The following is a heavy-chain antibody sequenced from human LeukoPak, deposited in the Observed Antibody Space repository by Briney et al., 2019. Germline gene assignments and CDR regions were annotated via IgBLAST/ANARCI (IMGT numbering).Heavy chain of an antibody. CDR1: GGSFSGYY. J-gene: IGHJ6*02. CDR3: ARGNIVVVVAAFYYYYGMDV. Sequence: SETLSLTCAVYGGSFSGYYWSWIRQPPGKGLEWIGEINHSGSTNYNPSLKSRVTISVDTSKNQFSLKLSSVTAADTAVYYCARGNIVVVVAAFYYYYGMDVWGQGTTVTVSS. CDR2: INHSGST. V-gene: IGHV4-34*01. D-gene: IGHD2-15*01.